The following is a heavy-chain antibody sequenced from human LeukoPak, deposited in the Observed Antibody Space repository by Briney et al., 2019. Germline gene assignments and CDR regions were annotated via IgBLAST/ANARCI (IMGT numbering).Heavy chain of an antibody. CDR2: IYSGGST. D-gene: IGHD4-23*01. Sequence: GGSLRLSCAASGFTVSSNDMSWVRQAPGKGLEWVSLIYSGGSTFYADSVKGRFTISRDNAKNSLYLQMNSLRAEDTAVYYCARDPENDYGGDYYYYYMDVWGKGTTVTVS. CDR3: ARDPENDYGGDYYYYYMDV. J-gene: IGHJ6*03. CDR1: GFTVSSND. V-gene: IGHV3-66*01.